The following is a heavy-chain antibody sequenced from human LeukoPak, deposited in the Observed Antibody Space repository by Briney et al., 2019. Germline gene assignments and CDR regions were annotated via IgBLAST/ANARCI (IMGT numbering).Heavy chain of an antibody. CDR1: GGSISSYY. CDR2: IYYSGST. D-gene: IGHD6-13*01. J-gene: IGHJ4*02. CDR3: ARVTWLSAAGTEGNFDY. V-gene: IGHV4-59*01. Sequence: PSETLSLTCTVSGGSISSYYWSWVRQPPGKGLEWIGYIYYSGSTNYNPSLKSRVTISVDTSKNQFSLKLSSVTAADTAVYYCARVTWLSAAGTEGNFDYWGQGTLVTASS.